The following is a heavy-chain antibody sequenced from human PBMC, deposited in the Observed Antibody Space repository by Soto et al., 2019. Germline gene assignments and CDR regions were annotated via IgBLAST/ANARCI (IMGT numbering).Heavy chain of an antibody. CDR3: TRDPRILDY. CDR1: GFTFSDYY. CDR2: ISPGGDII. J-gene: IGHJ4*02. Sequence: GGSLRLSCAAPGFTFSDYYMTWIRQAPGKGLDLLSYISPGGDIISYADSVKGRFTVSRDNGKKSLHLQMNGLRDEDTGMYYCTRDPRILDYWGQGTLVTVSS. V-gene: IGHV3-11*01.